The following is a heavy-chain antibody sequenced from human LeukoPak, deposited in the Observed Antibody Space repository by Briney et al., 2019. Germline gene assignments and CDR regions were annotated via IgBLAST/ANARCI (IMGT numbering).Heavy chain of an antibody. J-gene: IGHJ4*02. Sequence: ASVKVSCKTSAYTFSSYDINWVRQATGQGLEWMGWMNPNSGDTGYAQKFQDRVTMTRNTSKSTAYMELSSLSSEDTAVYYCARTRGYSLGYSDYWGQGTLVTVSS. D-gene: IGHD5-18*01. CDR3: ARTRGYSLGYSDY. CDR2: MNPNSGDT. V-gene: IGHV1-8*01. CDR1: AYTFSSYD.